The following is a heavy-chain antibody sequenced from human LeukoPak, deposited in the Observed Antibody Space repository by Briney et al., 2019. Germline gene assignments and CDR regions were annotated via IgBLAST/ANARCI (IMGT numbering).Heavy chain of an antibody. V-gene: IGHV1-18*01. CDR1: GYTFTSYG. Sequence: ASVKVSCKASGYTFTSYGISWVRQAPGQGLEWMGWISAYNGYTNYAQKLQGRVTMTTDTSTSTAYMELRSLRSDDTAVYYCARFKEYSGFNWFDPWGQGTLVTVSS. CDR2: ISAYNGYT. D-gene: IGHD2/OR15-2a*01. CDR3: ARFKEYSGFNWFDP. J-gene: IGHJ5*02.